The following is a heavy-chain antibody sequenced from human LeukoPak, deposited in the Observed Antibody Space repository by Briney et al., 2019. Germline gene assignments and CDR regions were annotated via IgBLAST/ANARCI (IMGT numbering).Heavy chain of an antibody. J-gene: IGHJ6*02. Sequence: PGGSLRLSCAASGFTFSSYWMHWVRQAPGKGLVWVSRINSDGSSTSYADSVKGRFTISRDNAKNTLYLQMNSLRAEDTAVYYCARGIPGEPFYYYGMDVWGQGTTVTVSS. CDR1: GFTFSSYW. CDR3: ARGIPGEPFYYYGMDV. CDR2: INSDGSST. V-gene: IGHV3-74*01. D-gene: IGHD7-27*01.